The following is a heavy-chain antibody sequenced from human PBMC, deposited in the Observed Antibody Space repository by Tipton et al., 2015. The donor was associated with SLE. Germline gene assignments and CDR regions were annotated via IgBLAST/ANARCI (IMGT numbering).Heavy chain of an antibody. CDR3: SREESTVLWASDI. D-gene: IGHD4-11*01. V-gene: IGHV3-72*01. CDR2: SRNKLNRYIT. Sequence: SLRLSCAVSGLTFSDYYIDWVRQAPGKGLEWVGRSRNKLNRYITEYAASVKGRFTISRDDSKQSLSLQMDSLKTEDTAVYYCSREESTVLWASDIWGQGTMVTVSS. CDR1: GLTFSDYY. J-gene: IGHJ3*02.